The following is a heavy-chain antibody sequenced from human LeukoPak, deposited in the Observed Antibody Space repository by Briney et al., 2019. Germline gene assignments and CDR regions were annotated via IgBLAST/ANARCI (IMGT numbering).Heavy chain of an antibody. Sequence: KPSETLSPTCTVSGGSISSGGYYWSWIRQHPGKGLEWIGYIYYSGSTYYNPSLKSRVTISVDTSKNQFSLKLSSVTAADTAVYYCARATDYGGADYWGQGTLVTVSS. CDR1: GGSISSGGYY. CDR2: IYYSGST. D-gene: IGHD4-17*01. J-gene: IGHJ4*02. CDR3: ARATDYGGADY. V-gene: IGHV4-31*03.